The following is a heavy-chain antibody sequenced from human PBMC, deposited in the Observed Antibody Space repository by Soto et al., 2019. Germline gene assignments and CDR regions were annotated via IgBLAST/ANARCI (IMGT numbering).Heavy chain of an antibody. CDR1: GGSISSYY. Sequence: SETLSLTCTVSGGSISSYYWSWIRQPPGKGLEWIGYISHSGSTNYSPSLKSRVTISLDTSKNQFSLRLSSLTAADTAVYYCARGGTNWPNWFDPWGQGTLVTVSS. D-gene: IGHD1-1*01. V-gene: IGHV4-59*01. CDR2: ISHSGST. J-gene: IGHJ5*02. CDR3: ARGGTNWPNWFDP.